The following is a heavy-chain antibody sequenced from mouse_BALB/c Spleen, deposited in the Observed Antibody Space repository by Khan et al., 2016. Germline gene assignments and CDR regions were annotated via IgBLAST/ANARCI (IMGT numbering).Heavy chain of an antibody. V-gene: IGHV5-6*01. Sequence: DSVKGRFTISRDDAKNTLYLQMNSLKSEDTAMFYCARQVLNGNFFAYWGQGTLVTVSA. D-gene: IGHD2-1*01. CDR3: ARQVLNGNFFAY. J-gene: IGHJ3*01.